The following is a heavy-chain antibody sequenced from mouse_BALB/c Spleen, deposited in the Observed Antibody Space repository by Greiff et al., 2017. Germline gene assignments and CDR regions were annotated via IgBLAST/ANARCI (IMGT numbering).Heavy chain of an antibody. D-gene: IGHD2-4*01. V-gene: IGHV1S81*02. CDR3: TRGDDYEDAMDY. CDR1: GYTFTSYY. Sequence: QVQLQQPGAELVKPGASVKLSCKASGYTFTSYYMYWVKQRPGQGLEWIGGINPSHGGTNFNEKFKSKATLTVDQSSSTAYMQLSSLTSEDSAVYYCTRGDDYEDAMDYWGQGTSVTVSS. CDR2: INPSHGGT. J-gene: IGHJ4*01.